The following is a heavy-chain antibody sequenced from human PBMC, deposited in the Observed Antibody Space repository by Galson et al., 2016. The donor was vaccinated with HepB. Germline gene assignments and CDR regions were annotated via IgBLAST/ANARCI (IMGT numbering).Heavy chain of an antibody. Sequence: SVKVSCKASGVTFNNSGISWVRQAPGQGLEWMGGIIPILGSANYAQKFQGRVTITADKSTSTAYLEVSSLRSEDTAIYYCATGLETGLNHFYYGMVVWGQGTTVTVSS. CDR2: IIPILGSA. V-gene: IGHV1-69*10. D-gene: IGHD1-14*01. CDR1: GVTFNNSG. J-gene: IGHJ6*02. CDR3: ATGLETGLNHFYYGMVV.